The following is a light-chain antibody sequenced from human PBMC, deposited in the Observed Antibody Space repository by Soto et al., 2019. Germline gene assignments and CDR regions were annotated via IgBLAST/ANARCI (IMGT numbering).Light chain of an antibody. CDR2: EFS. Sequence: QSALTQPPSASGSPGQSVTISCTGTSSDVGGYNYVSWYQQHPGKAPKLMIYEFSKRPSGVPDRFSGSKSGNTASLTVSGLQAEDEADYYCSSYAGSNNVYVFGTGTKLTVL. V-gene: IGLV2-8*01. CDR3: SSYAGSNNVYV. J-gene: IGLJ1*01. CDR1: SSDVGGYNY.